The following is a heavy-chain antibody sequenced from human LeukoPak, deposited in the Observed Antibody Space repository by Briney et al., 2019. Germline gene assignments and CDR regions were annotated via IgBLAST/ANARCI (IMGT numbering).Heavy chain of an antibody. Sequence: GGSLRLSCAASGFTFDDYGMSWVRQAPGKGLEWVSYISSGGSSIYYADSVKGRFTISRDNTKNSLYLQMNSPRAENTAVYYCASRSTYTYGRTGYFDYWGQGTLVTVSS. J-gene: IGHJ4*02. CDR1: GFTFDDYG. V-gene: IGHV3-11*01. CDR3: ASRSTYTYGRTGYFDY. CDR2: ISSGGSSI. D-gene: IGHD5-18*01.